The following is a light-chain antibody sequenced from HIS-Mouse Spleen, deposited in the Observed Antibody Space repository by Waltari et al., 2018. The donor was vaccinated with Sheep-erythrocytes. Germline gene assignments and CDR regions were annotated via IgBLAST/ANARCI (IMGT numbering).Light chain of an antibody. CDR1: KLGDKY. Sequence: SYELTQPPSVSVSPGQTASITCSGDKLGDKYACWYQQKPGQSPVLVIYQDSKRPSGIPELFSGSNSGNTATLTISGTQAMDEADYYCQAWDSSTEVFGVGTKLTVL. V-gene: IGLV3-1*01. J-gene: IGLJ2*01. CDR3: QAWDSSTEV. CDR2: QDS.